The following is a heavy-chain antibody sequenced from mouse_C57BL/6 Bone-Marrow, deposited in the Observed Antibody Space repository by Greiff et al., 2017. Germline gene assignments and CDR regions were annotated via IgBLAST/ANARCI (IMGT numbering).Heavy chain of an antibody. J-gene: IGHJ4*01. CDR2: FDPNSGGT. CDR1: GYTFTSYS. V-gene: IGHV1-62-3*01. Sequence: QVQLQQPGAELVKPGASVKLSCKASGYTFTSYSMHWVKQRPGRGLEWIGRFDPNSGGTKYNEKFKSKATLTVDKPSSTVYMQLSSLTSEDSAVYYCARWRSTMDAMVYGGQGTSVTVSS. CDR3: ARWRSTMDAMVY. D-gene: IGHD2-1*01.